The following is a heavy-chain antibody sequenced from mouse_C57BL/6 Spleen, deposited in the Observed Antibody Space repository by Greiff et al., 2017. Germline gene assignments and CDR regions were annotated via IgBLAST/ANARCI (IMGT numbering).Heavy chain of an antibody. CDR2: IYPGDGDT. V-gene: IGHV1-80*01. CDR1: GYAFSSYW. J-gene: IGHJ4*01. CDR3: ARGGSYLGAMDY. Sequence: QVQLQQSGAELVKPGASVKISCKASGYAFSSYWMNWVKQRPGKGLEWIGQIYPGDGDTNYNGKLKGKATLTADKSSRKAYMQLSSLNSEDSAVYFCARGGSYLGAMDYWGQGTSVTVSS. D-gene: IGHD1-1*01.